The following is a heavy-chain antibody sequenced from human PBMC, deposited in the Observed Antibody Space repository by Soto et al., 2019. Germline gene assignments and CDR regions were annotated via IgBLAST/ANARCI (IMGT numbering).Heavy chain of an antibody. D-gene: IGHD3-22*01. Sequence: ASVKVSCKASGYTFTGYYMHWVRQAPGQGLEWMGWINPNSGGTNHAQKFQGWVTMTRDTSISTAYMELSRLRSDDTAVYYCARSLRYYYDSSGPHPIDYWGQGTLVTVSS. CDR2: INPNSGGT. CDR1: GYTFTGYY. J-gene: IGHJ4*02. V-gene: IGHV1-2*04. CDR3: ARSLRYYYDSSGPHPIDY.